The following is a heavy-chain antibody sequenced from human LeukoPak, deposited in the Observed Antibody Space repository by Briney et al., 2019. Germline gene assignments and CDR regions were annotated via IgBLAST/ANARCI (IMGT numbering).Heavy chain of an antibody. J-gene: IGHJ6*02. V-gene: IGHV3-33*01. D-gene: IGHD3-22*01. Sequence: QPGGSLILSCAASGFTFSSYGMHWVRQAPGKGLEWVAVIWYDGSNKYYADSVKGRFTISRDNSKNTLYLQMNSLRAEDTAVYYCARGPGRDTMIGIYGMDVWGQGTTVTVSS. CDR1: GFTFSSYG. CDR2: IWYDGSNK. CDR3: ARGPGRDTMIGIYGMDV.